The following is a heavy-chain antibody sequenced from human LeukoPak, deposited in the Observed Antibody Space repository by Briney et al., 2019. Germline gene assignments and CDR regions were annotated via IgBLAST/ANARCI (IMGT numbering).Heavy chain of an antibody. J-gene: IGHJ4*02. CDR3: ASHWGSGGTSGDY. CDR2: ISGTDLST. D-gene: IGHD2-15*01. CDR1: GFNFASYD. V-gene: IGHV3-23*01. Sequence: GGSLRLSCAASGFNFASYDMTWVRQAPGKGLEWVSLISGTDLSTYYADSVKGRFTISRDNSKNTLYLQMNSLRAEDTAVYYCASHWGSGGTSGDYWGQGTLVTVSS.